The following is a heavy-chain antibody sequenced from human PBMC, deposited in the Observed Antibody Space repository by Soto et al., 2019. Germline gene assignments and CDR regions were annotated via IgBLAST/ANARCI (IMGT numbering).Heavy chain of an antibody. CDR1: GYTFTSYD. CDR2: MNPNSGNT. Sequence: ASVKVSCKASGYTFTSYDINWVRQATGQGLEWMGWMNPNSGNTGYAQKFQGRVSMTRNTSISTAYMELSSLRSEDTAVYYCARTAGTISRYYYYYMDVWGKGTTVTVSS. V-gene: IGHV1-8*01. CDR3: ARTAGTISRYYYYYMDV. D-gene: IGHD3-3*01. J-gene: IGHJ6*03.